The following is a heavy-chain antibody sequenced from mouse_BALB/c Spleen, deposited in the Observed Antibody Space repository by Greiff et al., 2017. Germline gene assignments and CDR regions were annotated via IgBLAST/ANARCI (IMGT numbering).Heavy chain of an antibody. D-gene: IGHD1-1*01. CDR3: ARGPTGVGRGAMDY. V-gene: IGHV5-17*02. J-gene: IGHJ4*01. CDR1: GFTFSSFG. CDR2: ISSGSSTI. Sequence: EVQLVESGGGLVQPGGSRKLSCAASGFTFSSFGMHWVRQAPEKGLEWVAYISSGSSTIYYADTVKGRFTISRDNPKNTLFLQMTSLRSEDTAMYYCARGPTGVGRGAMDYWGQGTSVTVSS.